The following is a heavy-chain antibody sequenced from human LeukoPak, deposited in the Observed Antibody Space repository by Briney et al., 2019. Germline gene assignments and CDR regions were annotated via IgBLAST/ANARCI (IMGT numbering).Heavy chain of an antibody. CDR3: ARMGWAARDWGHYYMDV. J-gene: IGHJ6*03. Sequence: PGGSLRLSCAVSGFTFNNFWMNWVRQAPGKGLEWVANIKQDGTEKYYVDSVKGRFTISRDNAKNSLYLQMNSLSPEDTAVYYCARMGWAARDWGHYYMDVWGKGTTITVSS. V-gene: IGHV3-7*01. CDR1: GFTFNNFW. CDR2: IKQDGTEK. D-gene: IGHD6-6*01.